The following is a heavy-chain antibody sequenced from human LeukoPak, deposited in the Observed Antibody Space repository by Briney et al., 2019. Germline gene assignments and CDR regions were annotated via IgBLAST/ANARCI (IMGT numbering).Heavy chain of an antibody. D-gene: IGHD3-3*01. CDR1: GFTFSSYS. V-gene: IGHV3-48*01. CDR3: ARDYDFWSGYSFGY. CDR2: ISSSSRAI. J-gene: IGHJ4*02. Sequence: QPGGSLRLSCAASGFTFSSYSMNWVRHAPGKGLEWISYISSSSRAIYYTDSVKGRFTISRDNAKNSLYLQMNSLRAEDTAVYYCARDYDFWSGYSFGYWGQGTLVTVSS.